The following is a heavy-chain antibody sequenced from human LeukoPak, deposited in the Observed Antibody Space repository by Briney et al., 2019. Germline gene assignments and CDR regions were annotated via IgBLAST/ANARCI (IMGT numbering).Heavy chain of an antibody. V-gene: IGHV3-74*01. CDR1: GFTFSGYW. CDR3: ARRSAAKDAFDI. Sequence: GGSLRLSCAASGFTFSGYWMHWVRQAPGKGLVWVSRINSDGGSTSYTDSVKGRFTISRDNAKNTLYLQMNSLRAEDTAVYYCARRSAAKDAFDIWGQGTKVTVSS. D-gene: IGHD6-25*01. CDR2: INSDGGST. J-gene: IGHJ3*02.